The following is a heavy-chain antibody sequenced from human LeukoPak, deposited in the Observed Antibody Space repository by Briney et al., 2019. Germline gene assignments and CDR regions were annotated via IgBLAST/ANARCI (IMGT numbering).Heavy chain of an antibody. Sequence: PSETLSLTCTVSGGSISSSSYYWGWIRQPPGKGLEWIGSIYYSGSTYYNPSLKSRVTISVDTSKNQFSLKLSSVTAADTAVYYCARPSPGGLSSYYYMDVWGKGTTVTVSS. D-gene: IGHD3-16*02. CDR3: ARPSPGGLSSYYYMDV. CDR2: IYYSGST. CDR1: GGSISSSSYY. J-gene: IGHJ6*03. V-gene: IGHV4-39*01.